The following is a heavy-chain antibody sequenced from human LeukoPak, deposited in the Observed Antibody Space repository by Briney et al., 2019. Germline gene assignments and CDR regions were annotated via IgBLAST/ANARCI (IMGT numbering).Heavy chain of an antibody. J-gene: IGHJ4*02. CDR3: ARGSGDYGGNWDY. CDR1: GFTFSSYG. Sequence: GGSLRLSCAASGFTFSSYGMYWVRQAPGKGLEWVAVIWYDGSNKYYADSVKGRFTIFRDNSKNTLYLQMNSLRAEDTAVYYCARGSGDYGGNWDYWGQGTLVTVSS. D-gene: IGHD4-23*01. CDR2: IWYDGSNK. V-gene: IGHV3-33*01.